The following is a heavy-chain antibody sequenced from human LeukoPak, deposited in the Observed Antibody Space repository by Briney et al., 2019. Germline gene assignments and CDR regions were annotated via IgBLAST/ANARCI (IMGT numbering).Heavy chain of an antibody. Sequence: ASVKVSCKASGYPFTNYEVHWVRQASGHGLEWMGWMNSNSGFTGYAQKFRGRVTMTRDTSISTAYMELSSLRSEDTAAYYCARGGIHSSGSLRTFDLWGQGTLVTVSP. CDR2: MNSNSGFT. V-gene: IGHV1-8*01. J-gene: IGHJ4*02. CDR3: ARGGIHSSGSLRTFDL. D-gene: IGHD3-22*01. CDR1: GYPFTNYE.